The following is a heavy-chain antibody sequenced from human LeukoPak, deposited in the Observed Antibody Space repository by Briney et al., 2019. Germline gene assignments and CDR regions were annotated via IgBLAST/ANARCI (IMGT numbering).Heavy chain of an antibody. J-gene: IGHJ4*02. CDR3: ARGPHYDFWSGYVPFDY. CDR1: GGSFSVYY. CDR2: INHSGST. V-gene: IGHV4-34*01. Sequence: PSETLSLTCAVYGGSFSVYYWSWIRHPPGEGLEWIGEINHSGSTNYNPSLKSRVTISVDTSKNQFSLKLSSLTAADTAVYYCARGPHYDFWSGYVPFDYWGQGTLVTVSS. D-gene: IGHD3-3*01.